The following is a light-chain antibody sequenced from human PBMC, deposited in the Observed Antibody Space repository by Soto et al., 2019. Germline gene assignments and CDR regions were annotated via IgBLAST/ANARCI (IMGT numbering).Light chain of an antibody. CDR3: QQYNNWPPYT. CDR2: GAS. J-gene: IGKJ2*01. Sequence: EIVMTQSPATLSASPGERATLSCRASQSVSSNLAWYQQKPGQAPRLLIYGASTRATGIPARFSGSGSGTEFTLTISSLQSEDFAVYYCQQYNNWPPYTFGQGTK. V-gene: IGKV3-15*01. CDR1: QSVSSN.